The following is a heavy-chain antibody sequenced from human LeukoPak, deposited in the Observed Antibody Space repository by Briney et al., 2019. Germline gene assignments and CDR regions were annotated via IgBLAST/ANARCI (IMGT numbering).Heavy chain of an antibody. CDR3: AKDRVDYGGNSDY. CDR2: IDGSGDKT. D-gene: IGHD4-23*01. J-gene: IGHJ4*02. CDR1: GFTFSAYA. Sequence: GGSLRLSCITSGFTFSAYAMTWVRQAPGQGLEWISSIDGSGDKTYYGDSVKGRFTISRDNSKNTLYLQMNSLRAEDTAVYYCAKDRVDYGGNSDYWGQGTLVTVSS. V-gene: IGHV3-23*01.